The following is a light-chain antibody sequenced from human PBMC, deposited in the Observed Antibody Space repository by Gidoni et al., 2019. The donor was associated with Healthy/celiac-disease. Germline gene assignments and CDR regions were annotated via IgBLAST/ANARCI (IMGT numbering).Light chain of an antibody. CDR2: WAS. V-gene: IGKV4-1*01. CDR1: QSVLYSSNNKNY. Sequence: DIVMTQSPASLALSLGERATINCQSSQSVLYSSNNKNYLAWYQQKPGQPPKLLIYWASTRESGVPDRFSGSGSGTDFTLTISSLQAEDVAVYYCQQYYSTPWTFXXXTKVEIK. CDR3: QQYYSTPWT. J-gene: IGKJ1*01.